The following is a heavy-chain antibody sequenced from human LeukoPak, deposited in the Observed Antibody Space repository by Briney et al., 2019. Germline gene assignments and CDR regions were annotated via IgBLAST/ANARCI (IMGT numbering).Heavy chain of an antibody. D-gene: IGHD2-2*02. CDR3: AGIVVPAAIRDYFDY. V-gene: IGHV4-34*01. J-gene: IGHJ4*02. CDR2: INHSGST. CDR1: GGSFSGYY. Sequence: SETLSLTCAVYGGSFSGYYWSWIRQLPGKGLEWIGEINHSGSTNYNPSLKSRVTISVDTSKNQFSLKLSSVTVADTAVYYCAGIVVPAAIRDYFDYWGQGTLVTVSS.